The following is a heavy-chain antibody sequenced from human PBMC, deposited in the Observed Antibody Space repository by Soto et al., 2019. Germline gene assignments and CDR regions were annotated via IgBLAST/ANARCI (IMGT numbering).Heavy chain of an antibody. J-gene: IGHJ4*02. D-gene: IGHD6-19*01. Sequence: GGSLRLSCAASGFTFSSYSMNWVRQAPGKGLEWVSAISGSGGSTYYADSVKGRFTISRDNSKNTLYLQMNSLRAEDTAVYYCAKVSSGWYSNFDYWGQGTLVTVSS. CDR3: AKVSSGWYSNFDY. V-gene: IGHV3-23*01. CDR1: GFTFSSYS. CDR2: ISGSGGST.